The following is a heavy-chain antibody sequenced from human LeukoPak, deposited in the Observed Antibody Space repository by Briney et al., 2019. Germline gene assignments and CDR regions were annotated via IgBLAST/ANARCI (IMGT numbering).Heavy chain of an antibody. Sequence: GGSLRLSCAASGFTFSSYAMSWVRQAPGEGLEWVSAISGSGGSTYYADSVRGRFTISRDNSKNTLYLQMNSLRAEDTAVYYCAKDNGVVVPAAIRFDAFDIWGQGTMVTVSS. CDR1: GFTFSSYA. D-gene: IGHD2-2*02. CDR2: ISGSGGST. V-gene: IGHV3-23*01. CDR3: AKDNGVVVPAAIRFDAFDI. J-gene: IGHJ3*02.